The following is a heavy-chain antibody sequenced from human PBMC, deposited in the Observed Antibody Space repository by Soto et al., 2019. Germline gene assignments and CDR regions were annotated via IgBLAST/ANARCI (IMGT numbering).Heavy chain of an antibody. V-gene: IGHV4-4*02. CDR1: SGSISSSNW. J-gene: IGHJ4*02. CDR3: ARKNDDYGDYFDY. Sequence: ASETLSLTCAVSSGSISSSNWWSWVRQPPGKGLEWIGEIYHSGSTNYNPSLKSRVTISVDKSKNQFSLKLSSVTAADTAVYYCARKNDDYGDYFDYWGQGTLVTGSS. CDR2: IYHSGST. D-gene: IGHD4-17*01.